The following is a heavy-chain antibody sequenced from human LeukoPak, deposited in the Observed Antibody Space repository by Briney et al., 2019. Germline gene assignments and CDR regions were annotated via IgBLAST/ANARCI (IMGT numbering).Heavy chain of an antibody. D-gene: IGHD6-19*01. V-gene: IGHV3-7*01. CDR2: IKQDGSEK. CDR1: GFTFDDYA. CDR3: ARGRIAVAGTYIPSNWGPQLYYMDV. J-gene: IGHJ6*03. Sequence: GSLRLSCAASGFTFDDYAMHWVRQAPGKGLEWVANIKQDGSEKYYVDSVKGRFTISRDNAKNSLSLQMNSLRAEDTAVYYCARGRIAVAGTYIPSNWGPQLYYMDVWGKGTTVTVSS.